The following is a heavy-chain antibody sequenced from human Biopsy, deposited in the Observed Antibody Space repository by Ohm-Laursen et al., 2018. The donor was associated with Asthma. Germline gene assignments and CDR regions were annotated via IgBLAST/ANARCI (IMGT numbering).Heavy chain of an antibody. CDR1: GYSVTDLS. J-gene: IGHJ4*02. CDR2: HDHEEGGT. D-gene: IGHD4-17*01. Sequence: ASVKASCKIYGYSVTDLSMHWVRQAPGQGIEWMGGHDHEEGGTVNARRFQGRVTMTEDTSTDTAYMELSSLSSDDTAVYYCASDFPKDYVRYNFQFWGQGTLVTVSS. V-gene: IGHV1-24*01. CDR3: ASDFPKDYVRYNFQF.